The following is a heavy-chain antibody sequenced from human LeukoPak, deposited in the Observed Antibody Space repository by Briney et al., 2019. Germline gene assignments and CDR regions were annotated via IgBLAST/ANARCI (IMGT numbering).Heavy chain of an antibody. CDR1: GGSISSYY. J-gene: IGHJ6*03. CDR2: IYYSGST. Sequence: PSETLSLTCTVSGGSISSYYWGWLRQPPGKGLEWIGSIYYSGSTYYNPSLKSRVTISVDTSKNQFSLKLSSVTAADTAVYYCARSFTYYYYYMDVWGKGTTVTVSS. V-gene: IGHV4-39*07. CDR3: ARSFTYYYYYMDV.